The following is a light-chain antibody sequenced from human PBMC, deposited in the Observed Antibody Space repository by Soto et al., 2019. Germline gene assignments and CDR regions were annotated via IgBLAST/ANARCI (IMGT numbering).Light chain of an antibody. V-gene: IGKV3-11*01. J-gene: IGKJ5*01. CDR2: DAS. CDR3: QQRSNWQGT. Sequence: IVLTQSPATLSLYPGERATLSCRASQSVSSYLAWYQQKPGQAPRLLIYDASNRATGIPARFSGSGSGTDFTLTISSLEPEDFAVYYCQQRSNWQGTFGQGKR. CDR1: QSVSSY.